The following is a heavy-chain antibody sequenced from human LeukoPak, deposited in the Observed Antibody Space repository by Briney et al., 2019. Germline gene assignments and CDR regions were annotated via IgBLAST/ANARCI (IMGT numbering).Heavy chain of an antibody. CDR1: GGSISSYY. CDR3: ARDLPSSGWPQFDY. Sequence: SETLSLTCTVSGGSISSYYWSWIRQPPGKGLEWIGYMYYSGSTSYNPSLKSRVTVAVDTSKNQFSLKLASVTAADTAVYYCARDLPSSGWPQFDYWGQGTLVTVSS. J-gene: IGHJ4*02. CDR2: MYYSGST. V-gene: IGHV4-59*12. D-gene: IGHD6-19*01.